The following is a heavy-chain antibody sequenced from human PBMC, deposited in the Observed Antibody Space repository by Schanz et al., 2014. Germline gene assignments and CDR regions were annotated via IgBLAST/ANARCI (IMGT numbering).Heavy chain of an antibody. J-gene: IGHJ5*01. CDR2: ISASGGTT. Sequence: VQLVDSGGGLVKPGGSLRLSCAASGFTFSAYAMTWVRQIPGKGLEWVSAISASGGTTYYADSVKGRFTISRDNSKNTLFLQMNSLRAEDTAVYYCAKTPREYCNYDNCPNWFDSWGQGTLVTASS. D-gene: IGHD2-15*01. V-gene: IGHV3-23*04. CDR1: GFTFSAYA. CDR3: AKTPREYCNYDNCPNWFDS.